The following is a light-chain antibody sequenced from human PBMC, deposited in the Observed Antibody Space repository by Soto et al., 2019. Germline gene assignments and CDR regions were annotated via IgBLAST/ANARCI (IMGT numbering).Light chain of an antibody. CDR3: QQYGGSPQT. Sequence: ETVLTQSPGTLSLSPGDRATLSCRASQSVRTNSLAWYQQKPGQAPRLLLYGASTRATGISDRFSGSGSGTDFTLTIRRLELEDFGVYYCQQYGGSPQTFGQGTKV. CDR1: QSVRTNS. J-gene: IGKJ1*01. CDR2: GAS. V-gene: IGKV3-20*01.